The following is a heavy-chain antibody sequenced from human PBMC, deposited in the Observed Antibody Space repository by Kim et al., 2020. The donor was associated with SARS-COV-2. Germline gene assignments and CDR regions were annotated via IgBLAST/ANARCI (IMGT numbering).Heavy chain of an antibody. J-gene: IGHJ4*02. CDR2: GNT. Sequence: GNTNCAQKLQGRVTMTTDKSTSTAYMELRSLRSDDTAVYYCARHPLTGYDYWGQGTLVTVSS. D-gene: IGHD3-9*01. V-gene: IGHV1-18*01. CDR3: ARHPLTGYDY.